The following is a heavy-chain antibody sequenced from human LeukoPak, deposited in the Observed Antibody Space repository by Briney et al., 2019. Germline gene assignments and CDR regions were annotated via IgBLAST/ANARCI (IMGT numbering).Heavy chain of an antibody. CDR2: ISAYNGNT. CDR3: ARGGAMTTVTTVMDY. J-gene: IGHJ4*02. CDR1: GYTFTSYG. V-gene: IGHV1-18*01. D-gene: IGHD4-17*01. Sequence: VASVKVSCKASGYTFTSYGISWVRQAPGQGLEWMGWISAYNGNTNYAQKLQGRVTMTTDTSTSTAYMELRSLRSDDTAVYYCARGGAMTTVTTVMDYWGQGTLVTVSS.